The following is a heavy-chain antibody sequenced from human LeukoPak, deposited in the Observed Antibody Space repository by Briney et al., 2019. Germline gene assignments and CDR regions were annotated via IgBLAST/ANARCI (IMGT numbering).Heavy chain of an antibody. J-gene: IGHJ4*02. D-gene: IGHD5-18*01. CDR3: ARRAGYDYGQIDH. V-gene: IGHV4-34*01. CDR1: GGSFSGYY. Sequence: SETLSLTCAVYGGSFSGYYWSWIRQPPGKGLEWIGEINDSGSTNYNPSLKSRVTISVNTSNNRVSLKVDSVTAADTAVYYCARRAGYDYGQIDHWGRGTLVTVSS. CDR2: INDSGST.